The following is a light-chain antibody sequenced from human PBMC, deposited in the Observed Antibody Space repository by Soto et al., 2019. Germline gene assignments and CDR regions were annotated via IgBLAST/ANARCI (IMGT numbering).Light chain of an antibody. J-gene: IGKJ1*01. Sequence: EIVMTQAPLSLSITPGEQASMSCRSSQSLLHSDGYTYLYWFLQKARQVNRFSGAPDRFSGSGSGTDFTLKISRVEAEDVGVYYCMQDAQDPRTFGQGTKVDIK. V-gene: IGKV2D-26*02. CDR1: QSLLHSDGYTY. CDR3: MQDAQDPRT.